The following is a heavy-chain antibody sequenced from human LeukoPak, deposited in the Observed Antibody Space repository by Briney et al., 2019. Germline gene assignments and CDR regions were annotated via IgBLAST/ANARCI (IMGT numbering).Heavy chain of an antibody. Sequence: GGSLRLSCAASGFTFSSYSMNWVRQAPGKGLEWVSSISSSSSYIYYADSVKGRFTISRDNAKNSLYLQMNSLRAEDTAVYYCARGKLLWFGELGDYFDYWGQGTLVTVSS. J-gene: IGHJ4*02. CDR3: ARGKLLWFGELGDYFDY. CDR1: GFTFSSYS. V-gene: IGHV3-21*01. CDR2: ISSSSSYI. D-gene: IGHD3-10*01.